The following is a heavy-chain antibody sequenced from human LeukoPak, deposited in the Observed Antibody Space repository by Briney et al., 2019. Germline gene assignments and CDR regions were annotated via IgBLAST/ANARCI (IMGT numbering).Heavy chain of an antibody. Sequence: GESLKISCKGSGYSFTNYWIGWVRQMPGKGLEWMGIIYPGDSDTRYSPSFQGQVTISADKSVSTAYLQWTSLKTSDTAMYYCARRDDEYSYYFDYWGQGTLVTVSS. J-gene: IGHJ4*02. CDR2: IYPGDSDT. CDR3: ARRDDEYSYYFDY. V-gene: IGHV5-51*01. CDR1: GYSFTNYW. D-gene: IGHD2/OR15-2a*01.